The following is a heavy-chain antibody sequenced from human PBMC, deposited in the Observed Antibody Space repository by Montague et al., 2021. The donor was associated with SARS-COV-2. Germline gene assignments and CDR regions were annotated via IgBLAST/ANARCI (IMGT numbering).Heavy chain of an antibody. CDR2: ISHEGSYK. CDR3: ARDLESTGYFDPYYYHGMDV. D-gene: IGHD3-9*01. CDR1: GFTFSSYA. Sequence: SLRLSCAASGFTFSSYALHWVRQAPGKGLEWVADISHEGSYKYYADSVKGRFTIPRDNSKNTLYLDMNSLRAEDTALYYCARDLESTGYFDPYYYHGMDVWGQGTTVTVSS. J-gene: IGHJ6*02. V-gene: IGHV3-30*04.